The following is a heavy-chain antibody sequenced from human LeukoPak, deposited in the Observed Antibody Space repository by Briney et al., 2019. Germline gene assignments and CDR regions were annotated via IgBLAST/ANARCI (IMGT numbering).Heavy chain of an antibody. V-gene: IGHV3-30*01. Sequence: GGSLRLSCAASGFTFSSYAMHWVRQAPGKGLEWVAVISYDGSNKYYADSVKGRFTISRDNSKNTLYLQMNSLRAEDTAVYYCARDRSTSPRYYYYMDVWGKGTTVTVSS. CDR3: ARDRSTSPRYYYYMDV. CDR2: ISYDGSNK. J-gene: IGHJ6*03. D-gene: IGHD2-2*01. CDR1: GFTFSSYA.